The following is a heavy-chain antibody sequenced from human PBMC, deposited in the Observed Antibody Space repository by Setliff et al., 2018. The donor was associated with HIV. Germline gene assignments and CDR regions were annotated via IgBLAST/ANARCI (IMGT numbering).Heavy chain of an antibody. D-gene: IGHD6-19*01. J-gene: IGHJ4*02. CDR1: GFTFSGFA. Sequence: GGSLRLSCGASGFTFSGFAMNWVRHAPGKGLEWVSAVSGGGTATEYAGSVQGRFTISRDNSKNALYLEMNNLRAEDMAVYYCAWEGAVAGLDLDFWGQGTLVTVSS. CDR3: AWEGAVAGLDLDF. CDR2: VSGGGTAT. V-gene: IGHV3-23*01.